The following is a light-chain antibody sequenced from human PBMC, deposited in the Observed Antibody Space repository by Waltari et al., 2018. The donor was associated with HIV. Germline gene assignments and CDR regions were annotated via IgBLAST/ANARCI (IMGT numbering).Light chain of an antibody. CDR1: QSVSSN. CDR3: QQYNDWPPRT. J-gene: IGKJ4*01. CDR2: GAS. Sequence: DIVMTQSPATLSVSPGERATLSCRASQSVSSNLAWYQQEPGQAPRLLIYGASTRATGIPARFSGSGYGTEFTLTISSLQSEDFALYYCQQYNDWPPRTFGGGTKVEIK. V-gene: IGKV3-15*01.